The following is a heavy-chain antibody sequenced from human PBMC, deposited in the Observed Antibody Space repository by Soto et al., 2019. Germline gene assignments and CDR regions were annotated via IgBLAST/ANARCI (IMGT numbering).Heavy chain of an antibody. CDR2: ISSSSSYI. Sequence: KLGGSLRLSCAASGFTFSSYSMNWVRQAPGKGLEWVSSISSSSSYIYYADSVKGRFTISRDNAKNSLYLQMNSLRAEDTAVYYCARDHAGGGSSSWDSGIMDVWGQGTTVTVSS. D-gene: IGHD6-13*01. J-gene: IGHJ6*02. CDR3: ARDHAGGGSSSWDSGIMDV. V-gene: IGHV3-21*01. CDR1: GFTFSSYS.